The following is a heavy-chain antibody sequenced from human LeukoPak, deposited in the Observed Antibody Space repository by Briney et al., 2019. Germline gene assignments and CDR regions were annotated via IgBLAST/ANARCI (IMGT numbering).Heavy chain of an antibody. CDR3: ARDYYFDY. J-gene: IGHJ4*02. Sequence: GGSLRLSCAASGFTFSTYAMTWVRQAPGKGLEWVSAISGSGGGTYYADSVKGRFTISRDNSKNTLYLQMNGLRAEDAAVYHCARDYYFDYWGQGTLVTVSS. CDR1: GFTFSTYA. CDR2: ISGSGGGT. V-gene: IGHV3-23*01.